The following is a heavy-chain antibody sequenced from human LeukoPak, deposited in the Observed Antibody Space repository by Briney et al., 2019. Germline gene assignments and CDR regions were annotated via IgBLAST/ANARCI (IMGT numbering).Heavy chain of an antibody. CDR3: AKAADSGDYYGSGSYLPH. CDR1: GFTFDDYA. D-gene: IGHD3-10*01. CDR2: ISWNSGSI. Sequence: GGSLRLSCAASGFTFDDYAMHWVRHAPGKGLEWVSGISWNSGSIGYADSVKGRFTISRDNAKNSLYLQMNSLRAEDTALYYCAKAADSGDYYGSGSYLPHWGQGTLVSVSS. V-gene: IGHV3-9*01. J-gene: IGHJ1*01.